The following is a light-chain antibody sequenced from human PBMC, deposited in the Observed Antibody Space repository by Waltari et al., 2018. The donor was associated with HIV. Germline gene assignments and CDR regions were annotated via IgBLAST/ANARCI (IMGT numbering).Light chain of an antibody. CDR2: RNG. V-gene: IGLV1-47*01. CDR3: AAWDNSLSAWV. J-gene: IGLJ3*02. Sequence: QSVLTQPPSASGTPGTRVSLSCSGSSSTNGSNYVYWYQQLPGTAPKLLMLRNGGRPSGVPDRFSGSKSGTSASRALSGLRSEDEADYYCAAWDNSLSAWVFGGGTKLTVL. CDR1: SSTNGSNY.